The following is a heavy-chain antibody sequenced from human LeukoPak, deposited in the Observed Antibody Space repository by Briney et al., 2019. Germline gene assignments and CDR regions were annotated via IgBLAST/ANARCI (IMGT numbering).Heavy chain of an antibody. CDR1: GGTFSSYT. D-gene: IGHD5-24*01. J-gene: IGHJ6*02. CDR2: IIPILGIA. CDR3: ARAEIYYHGMDV. Sequence: SVKVSCKASGGTFSSYTISWVRQAPGQGLEWMGRIIPILGIANYAQKFQGRVTITADKSTSTAYMELSSLRSEDTAVYYCARAEIYYHGMDVWGQGTTVTVSS. V-gene: IGHV1-69*02.